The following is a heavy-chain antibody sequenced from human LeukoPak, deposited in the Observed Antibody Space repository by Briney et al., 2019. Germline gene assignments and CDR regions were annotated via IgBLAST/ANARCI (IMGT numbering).Heavy chain of an antibody. D-gene: IGHD2-21*01. CDR2: ISGNGDDT. Sequence: GGSLRLSCTVSGFTFNSYAMSWVRQAPGKGLEWVSSISGNGDDTYHADSVKGRFTISRDNAKNSLYLQMNSLRAEDTAVYYCASHVYSTRKGRWVYWGQGTLVTVSS. CDR1: GFTFNSYA. J-gene: IGHJ4*02. CDR3: ASHVYSTRKGRWVY. V-gene: IGHV3-21*01.